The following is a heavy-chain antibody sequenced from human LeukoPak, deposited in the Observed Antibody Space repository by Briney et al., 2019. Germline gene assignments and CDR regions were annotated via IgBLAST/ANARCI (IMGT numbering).Heavy chain of an antibody. D-gene: IGHD5-24*01. J-gene: IGHJ3*02. CDR3: TRSPRDGYHDSFDI. CDR2: IYPGDSET. Sequence: GESLQISCKGSGYSFTTYWIAWVRQMPGEGLEWMGIIYPGDSETRYSPSFQGQVTISADKSITTAYLQWGSLKASDTAMYYCTRSPRDGYHDSFDIWGQGTMVTVFS. CDR1: GYSFTTYW. V-gene: IGHV5-51*01.